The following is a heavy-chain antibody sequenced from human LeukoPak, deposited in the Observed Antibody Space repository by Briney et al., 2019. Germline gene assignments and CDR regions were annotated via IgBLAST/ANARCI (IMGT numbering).Heavy chain of an antibody. Sequence: PGGSLRLSCATSGFTFNNAWMIWVRQAPGKGPEWVAGIKRKADGGTTEYAAPVKGRFTVSRDDSQNTLYLQINSLQTDDTAVYYCAVGSCYSCWFDPWGQGTLVTVSS. CDR3: AVGSCYSCWFDP. V-gene: IGHV3-15*07. D-gene: IGHD3-22*01. CDR2: IKRKADGGTT. J-gene: IGHJ5*02. CDR1: GFTFNNAW.